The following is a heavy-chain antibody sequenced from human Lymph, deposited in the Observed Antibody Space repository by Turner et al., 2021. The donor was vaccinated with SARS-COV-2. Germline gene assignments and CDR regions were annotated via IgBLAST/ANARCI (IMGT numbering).Heavy chain of an antibody. D-gene: IGHD3-3*01. V-gene: IGHV1-2*02. CDR2: INPNRGGT. Sequence: QVQLVQSGAEVKKPGASVTVSCKASGYTFTGYYMHWVRQAPGQGLGWMGWINPNRGGTNYAQKFQGRVTMTRDTSISTAYMELSRLRSDDTAVYYCARDVERYNDFWSGYSGGYGLDVWGQGTTVTVSS. CDR1: GYTFTGYY. CDR3: ARDVERYNDFWSGYSGGYGLDV. J-gene: IGHJ6*02.